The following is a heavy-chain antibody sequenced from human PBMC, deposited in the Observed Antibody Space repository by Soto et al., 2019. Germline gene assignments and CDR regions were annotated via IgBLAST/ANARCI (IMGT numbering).Heavy chain of an antibody. CDR1: GGTFSSYA. D-gene: IGHD6-19*01. V-gene: IGHV1-69*01. J-gene: IGHJ4*02. CDR2: VIPIFGTA. Sequence: QVQLVQSGAGVKKPGSSVKVSCKASGGTFSSYAISWVRQAPGQGLEWMGGVIPIFGTANYAQKFQGRVTITADESTSTAYMELSSLRSEDTAVYYCVRRIAVAGTGMVYFDYWGQGTLVTVSS. CDR3: VRRIAVAGTGMVYFDY.